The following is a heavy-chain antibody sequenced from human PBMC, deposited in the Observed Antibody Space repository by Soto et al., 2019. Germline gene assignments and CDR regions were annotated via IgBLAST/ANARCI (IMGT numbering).Heavy chain of an antibody. J-gene: IGHJ6*02. V-gene: IGHV3-48*02. Sequence: EGQLVESGGGLVQPGGSLRLSCTVSGFTFTDYSLNWVRQAPGKGLEWLSYISASRTTIYYAGSVRGRFTVSRDNAKNSLYLQMNSLRDEDTAVYYCARDGRRGYDLEVWGQGTMVTVSS. CDR1: GFTFTDYS. CDR3: ARDGRRGYDLEV. CDR2: ISASRTTI. D-gene: IGHD1-26*01.